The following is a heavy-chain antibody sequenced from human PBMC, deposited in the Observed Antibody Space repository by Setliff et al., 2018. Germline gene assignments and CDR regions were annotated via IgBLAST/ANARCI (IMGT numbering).Heavy chain of an antibody. Sequence: LSLTCAVSGYSINSDCFWGWIRQPPGKGLEWIGTISHSGSTSYNSSLESRVTMSVDTSKNQFFLKLSSVTAADTAVYYCVRGFTIFGVVKLERWFDPWGQGTLVTVSS. D-gene: IGHD3-3*01. CDR2: ISHSGST. CDR1: GYSINSDCF. CDR3: VRGFTIFGVVKLERWFDP. J-gene: IGHJ5*02. V-gene: IGHV4-38-2*01.